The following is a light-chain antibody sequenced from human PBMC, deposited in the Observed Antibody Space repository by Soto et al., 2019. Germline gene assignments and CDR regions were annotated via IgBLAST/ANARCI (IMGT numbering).Light chain of an antibody. CDR2: GAS. J-gene: IGKJ4*01. CDR1: QDISNF. Sequence: DIQMTQSPSSLSASVGDRVTITCRASQDISNFLAWFHQAPGKAPKSLIYGASSLQSGVPSKFSGSGSGTEFTLTISSLQHEDFGTYYCQQYHSYPATFGGGTKVEIQ. V-gene: IGKV1-16*02. CDR3: QQYHSYPAT.